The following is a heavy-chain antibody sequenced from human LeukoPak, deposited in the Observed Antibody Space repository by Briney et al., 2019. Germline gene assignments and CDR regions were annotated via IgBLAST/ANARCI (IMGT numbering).Heavy chain of an antibody. D-gene: IGHD3-10*01. CDR3: ARVSGSGLYYFDY. V-gene: IGHV4-38-2*02. Sequence: SETLSLTCTVSGYSISSGYYWGWIRQSPGKGLEWIGNIYHSGSAYCNPSLKSRVTISVDTSKNQFSLKLSSVTAADTAVYYCARVSGSGLYYFDYWGQGTLVTVSS. CDR2: IYHSGSA. CDR1: GYSISSGYY. J-gene: IGHJ4*02.